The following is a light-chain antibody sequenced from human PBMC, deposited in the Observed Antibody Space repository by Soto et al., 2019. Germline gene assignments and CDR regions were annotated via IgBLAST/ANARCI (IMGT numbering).Light chain of an antibody. J-gene: IGKJ1*01. Sequence: EIVLTQSPATLSLSPGDTFTLSCRASQSISNNYLAWYQQKHGQAPRXXIYGASSRATGIPDRISGSGSGTDLTLTISRLEPEDGAVYDGQQYGSSPRTFGQGTKVDIK. V-gene: IGKV3-20*01. CDR2: GAS. CDR1: QSISNNY. CDR3: QQYGSSPRT.